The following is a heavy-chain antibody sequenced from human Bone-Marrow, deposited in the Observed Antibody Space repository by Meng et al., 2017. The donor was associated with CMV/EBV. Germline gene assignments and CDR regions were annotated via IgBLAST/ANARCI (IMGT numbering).Heavy chain of an antibody. V-gene: IGHV1-2*02. CDR3: ARVGVVATWAGFWY. D-gene: IGHD5-12*01. Sequence: ASVKVSCKASGYTFTGYYMHWVRQAPGQGLEWMGWINPNSGGTNYAQKFQGRVTMTRDTSISTAYMELSRLRSDDTAVYYCARVGVVATWAGFWYWGQGTLVTVSS. CDR1: GYTFTGYY. J-gene: IGHJ4*02. CDR2: INPNSGGT.